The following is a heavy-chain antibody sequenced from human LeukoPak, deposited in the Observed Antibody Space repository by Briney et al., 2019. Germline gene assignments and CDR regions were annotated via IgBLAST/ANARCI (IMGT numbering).Heavy chain of an antibody. Sequence: PGGSLRLSCAASGFTFGSYSMNWVRQAPGKGLEWVSYISSSSSTIYYADSVKGRFTISRDNAKNSLYLQMNGLRAEDTAVYYCARGCTNGVCYNDYWGQGTLVTVSS. CDR1: GFTFGSYS. D-gene: IGHD2-8*01. J-gene: IGHJ4*02. CDR2: ISSSSSTI. V-gene: IGHV3-48*01. CDR3: ARGCTNGVCYNDY.